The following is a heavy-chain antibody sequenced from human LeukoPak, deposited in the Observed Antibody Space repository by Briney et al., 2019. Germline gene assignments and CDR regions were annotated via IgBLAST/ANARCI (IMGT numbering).Heavy chain of an antibody. D-gene: IGHD2-8*02. CDR3: ARDTGYAFDI. J-gene: IGHJ3*02. Sequence: PGGSLRLSCAASGFTVSSNYMNWVRQAPGKGLEWVSYISSSSSTIYYADSVKGRFTISRDNAKNSLYLQMNSLRAEDTAVYYCARDTGYAFDIWGQGTMVTVSS. V-gene: IGHV3-48*04. CDR2: ISSSSSTI. CDR1: GFTVSSNY.